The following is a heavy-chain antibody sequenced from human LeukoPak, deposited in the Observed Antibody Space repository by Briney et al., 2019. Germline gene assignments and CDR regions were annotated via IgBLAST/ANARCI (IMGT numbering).Heavy chain of an antibody. D-gene: IGHD1-14*01. J-gene: IGHJ5*02. V-gene: IGHV4-39*07. CDR2: INHSGST. Sequence: KPSETLSLTCTVSGGSISSSSYYWSWIRQPPGKGLEWIGEINHSGSTNYNPSLKSRVTISVDTSKNQFSLKLSSVTAADTAVYYCARGTRTFDPWGQGTLVTVSS. CDR1: GGSISSSSYY. CDR3: ARGTRTFDP.